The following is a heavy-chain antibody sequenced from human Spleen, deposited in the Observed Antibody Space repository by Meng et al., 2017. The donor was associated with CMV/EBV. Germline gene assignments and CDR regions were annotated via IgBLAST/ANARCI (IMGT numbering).Heavy chain of an antibody. CDR3: ARESMVPVSRYYFYTMDV. J-gene: IGHJ6*02. D-gene: IGHD2-15*01. Sequence: SETLSLTCTVSGGSVSSGSYYWSWIRQPPGKGLEWIGYISYSGKTDYILSLKSRVTIVADTSKNQFSLKLTSVTAADTAVYYCARESMVPVSRYYFYTMDVWGQGTTVTVSS. CDR1: GGSVSSGSYY. CDR2: ISYSGKT. V-gene: IGHV4-61*01.